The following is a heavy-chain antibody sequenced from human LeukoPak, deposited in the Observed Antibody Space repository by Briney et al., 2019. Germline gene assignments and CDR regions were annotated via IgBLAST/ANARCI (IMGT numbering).Heavy chain of an antibody. D-gene: IGHD2-2*01. CDR2: ISGSSSST. CDR3: AKVDCSSTSCFHFDY. Sequence: GGSLRLSCVASGFTFSSYAMSWVGQTPGKGLEWVSDISGSSSSTYHADSVKGRFTISRDNSKNTLYLQMNSLRAEDTAVYYCAKVDCSSTSCFHFDYWGQGTLVTVSS. CDR1: GFTFSSYA. V-gene: IGHV3-23*01. J-gene: IGHJ4*02.